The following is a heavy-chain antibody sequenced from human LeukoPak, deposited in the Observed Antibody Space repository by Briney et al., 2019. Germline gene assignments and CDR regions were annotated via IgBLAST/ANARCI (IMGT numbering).Heavy chain of an antibody. CDR3: AKDRSYDFWSGYYSAALDY. D-gene: IGHD3-3*01. Sequence: PGGSLRLSCAASAFTFSSYAMSWVRQAPGKGLEWVSAISGSGGSTYYADSVKGRFTISRENSKNTLYLQMNSLRAEDTAVYYCAKDRSYDFWSGYYSAALDYWGQGTLVTVSS. V-gene: IGHV3-23*01. J-gene: IGHJ4*02. CDR2: ISGSGGST. CDR1: AFTFSSYA.